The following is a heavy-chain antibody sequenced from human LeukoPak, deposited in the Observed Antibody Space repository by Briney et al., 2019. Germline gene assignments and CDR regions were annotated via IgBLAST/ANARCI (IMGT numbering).Heavy chain of an antibody. CDR3: ASTGIAAASHRADY. D-gene: IGHD6-13*01. V-gene: IGHV3-23*01. CDR1: GFTFSSYA. Sequence: GGSLRLSCAASGFTFSSYAMSWVRQAPGKGLEWVSAISGSGGSTYYADSVKGRFTISRDNSKNTLYLQMNSLRAEDTAVYYCASTGIAAASHRADYWGQGTLVTVSS. J-gene: IGHJ4*02. CDR2: ISGSGGST.